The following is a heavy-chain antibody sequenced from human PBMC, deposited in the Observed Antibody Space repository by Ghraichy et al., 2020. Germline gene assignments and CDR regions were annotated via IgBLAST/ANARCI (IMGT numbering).Heavy chain of an antibody. D-gene: IGHD6-13*01. CDR2: IYYSGST. J-gene: IGHJ4*02. CDR1: GDPVTSYY. Sequence: SETLSLTCSVSGDPVTSYYWTWIRQPPGKRLEWIGYIYYSGSTNYNPSLKSRVTISLDTSKNQFSLKLSSVTAADTAMYYCAREDEASSWLDYWGQGTLVTVSS. V-gene: IGHV4-59*02. CDR3: AREDEASSWLDY.